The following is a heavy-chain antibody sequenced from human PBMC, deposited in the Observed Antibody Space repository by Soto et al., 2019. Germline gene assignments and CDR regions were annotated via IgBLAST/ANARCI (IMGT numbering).Heavy chain of an antibody. D-gene: IGHD3-22*01. CDR1: GYTFTNFG. CDR2: ISAYNGNT. J-gene: IGHJ1*01. V-gene: IGHV1-18*01. CDR3: ACRAGADYYDSSGVGYFQH. Sequence: EASVKVSCKASGYTFTNFGISWVRQAPGQGLEWMGWISAYNGNTNYAQKFQGRVTITRDTSASTAYMELSSLRSEDTAVYYCACRAGADYYDSSGVGYFQHWGQGTLVTVSS.